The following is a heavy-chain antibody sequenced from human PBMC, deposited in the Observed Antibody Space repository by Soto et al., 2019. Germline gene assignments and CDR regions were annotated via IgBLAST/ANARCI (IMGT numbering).Heavy chain of an antibody. J-gene: IGHJ4*02. Sequence: SVKVSCKASGGTFSSYTISWVRQAPGQGLEWMGRIIPILGIANYAQKFQGRVTITADKSTSTAYMELSSLRSEDTAVYYCARETEESPSFDYWGQGTLVTVSS. CDR2: IIPILGIA. V-gene: IGHV1-69*04. CDR1: GGTFSSYT. CDR3: ARETEESPSFDY.